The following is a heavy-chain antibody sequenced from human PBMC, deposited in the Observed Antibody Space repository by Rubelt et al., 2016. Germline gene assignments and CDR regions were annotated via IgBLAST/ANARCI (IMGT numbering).Heavy chain of an antibody. J-gene: IGHJ4*02. D-gene: IGHD4-17*01. CDR1: GFTFSSYG. Sequence: GGVVQPGRSLRLSCAASGFTFSSYGMHWVRQAPGKGLEWVAVIWYDGSNKYYADSVKGRFTISRDNSKNTLYLQMNSLRAEDTAVYYCARSPLGRTGPFDYWGQGAVVTVSS. CDR2: IWYDGSNK. CDR3: ARSPLGRTGPFDY. V-gene: IGHV3-33*01.